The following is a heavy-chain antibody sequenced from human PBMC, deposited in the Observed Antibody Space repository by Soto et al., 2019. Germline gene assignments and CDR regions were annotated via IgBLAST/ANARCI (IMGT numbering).Heavy chain of an antibody. J-gene: IGHJ4*02. D-gene: IGHD3-10*01. V-gene: IGHV3-23*01. CDR1: GFTFSSYA. Sequence: EVQLLESGGGLVQPGGSLRLSCAASGFTFSSYAMSWVRQAPGKGLEWVSAISGSGGSTYYADSVKGRFTISRDNSKNTLYLQMNSLRAEDTAVYYCAKDKRITMVRGQKGFDYWGQGTLVTVSS. CDR3: AKDKRITMVRGQKGFDY. CDR2: ISGSGGST.